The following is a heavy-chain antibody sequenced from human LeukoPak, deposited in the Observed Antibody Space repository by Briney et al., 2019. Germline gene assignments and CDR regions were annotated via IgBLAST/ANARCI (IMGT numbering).Heavy chain of an antibody. CDR2: ISAYNGNT. CDR3: ARVIVLMVYARRDYDY. D-gene: IGHD2-8*01. J-gene: IGHJ4*02. Sequence: ASVKVSCKASGYTFTSYGISWVRQAPGQGLEWMGWISAYNGNTNYAQKLQGRVTMTTDTSTSTAHMELRSLRSDDTAVYYCARVIVLMVYARRDYDYWGRGTLVTVSS. CDR1: GYTFTSYG. V-gene: IGHV1-18*01.